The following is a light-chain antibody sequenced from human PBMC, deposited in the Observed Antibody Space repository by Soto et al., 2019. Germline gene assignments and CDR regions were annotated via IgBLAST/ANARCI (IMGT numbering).Light chain of an antibody. Sequence: QSVLTQPPSASGTPGQRVTISCSGRSSNIGSKTVNWYQQLPGTAPKLLIYADNKRPSRVPDRFSGSKSGTSASLAIIGLRSEDEADYHCAAWDDSLNGPVFGTGTKLTVL. CDR3: AAWDDSLNGPV. V-gene: IGLV1-44*01. CDR2: ADN. CDR1: SSNIGSKT. J-gene: IGLJ1*01.